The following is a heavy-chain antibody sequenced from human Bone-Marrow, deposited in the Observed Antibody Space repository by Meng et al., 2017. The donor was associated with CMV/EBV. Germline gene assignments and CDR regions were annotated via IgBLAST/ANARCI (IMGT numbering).Heavy chain of an antibody. J-gene: IGHJ6*02. CDR3: AKDMHCSSTSCYGMDV. V-gene: IGHV3-30*02. CDR2: IRYDGSNK. Sequence: LSLTCAASGFTFSDARMNWVRQAPGKGLEWVAFIRYDGSNKYYADSVKGRFTISRDNSKNTLYLQMNSLRAEDTAVYYCAKDMHCSSTSCYGMDVWGQGTTVTVSS. CDR1: GFTFSDAR. D-gene: IGHD2-2*01.